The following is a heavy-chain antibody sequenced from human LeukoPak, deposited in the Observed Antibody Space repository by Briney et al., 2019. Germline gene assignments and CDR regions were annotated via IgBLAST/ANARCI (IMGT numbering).Heavy chain of an antibody. J-gene: IGHJ4*02. CDR1: GFTFSSYA. V-gene: IGHV3-23*01. D-gene: IGHD4-17*01. CDR3: AKETSFESTVTTPDY. Sequence: PGGSLRLSCAASGFTFSSYAMSWVRQAPGKGLEWVSAISGSGGSTYYADSVKGRSTISRDNSKNTLYLQMNSLRAEDMAVYYCAKETSFESTVTTPDYWGQGTLVTVSS. CDR2: ISGSGGST.